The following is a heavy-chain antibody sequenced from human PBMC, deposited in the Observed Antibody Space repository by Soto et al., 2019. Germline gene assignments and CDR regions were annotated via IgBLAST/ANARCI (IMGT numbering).Heavy chain of an antibody. CDR1: GFSFSSYA. Sequence: GGSLRLSCVASGFSFSSYAMSWVRQAPGKGLEWVSAISGRSTSTDYADSVKGRFTISRDNSKKTLYLEMSSLRAEDTAIYSCVRDSSYYDSSGFQVPFDYWGQGTLVTVSS. D-gene: IGHD3-22*01. CDR3: VRDSSYYDSSGFQVPFDY. J-gene: IGHJ4*02. CDR2: ISGRSTST. V-gene: IGHV3-23*01.